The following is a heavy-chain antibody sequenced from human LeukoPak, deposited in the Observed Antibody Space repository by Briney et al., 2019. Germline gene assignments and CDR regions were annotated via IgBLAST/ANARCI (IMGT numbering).Heavy chain of an antibody. V-gene: IGHV3-23*01. Sequence: GGSLRLSCAASGFTFSSYGMHWVRQAPGKGLEWVSAISGSGGSTYYAYSVKGRFTISRDNSKNTLYLQMNSLRAEDTAVYYCAKGAHLYYDFWSGYYDYYYYYYMDVWGKGTTVTVSS. CDR3: AKGAHLYYDFWSGYYDYYYYYYMDV. J-gene: IGHJ6*03. D-gene: IGHD3-3*01. CDR2: ISGSGGST. CDR1: GFTFSSYG.